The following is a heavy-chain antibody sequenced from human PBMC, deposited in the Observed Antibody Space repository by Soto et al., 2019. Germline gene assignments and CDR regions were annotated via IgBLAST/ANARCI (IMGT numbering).Heavy chain of an antibody. CDR2: ISSSSSTI. D-gene: IGHD3-9*01. Sequence: GGSPRLSCAASGFSFSSYSMNWVRQAPGKGLEWVSYISSSSSTIYYADSVKGRFTISRDNAKNSLYLQMNSLRAEDTAVYYFARDLGYFDRWDYWGQGTLVTVSS. CDR1: GFSFSSYS. J-gene: IGHJ4*02. V-gene: IGHV3-48*01. CDR3: ARDLGYFDRWDY.